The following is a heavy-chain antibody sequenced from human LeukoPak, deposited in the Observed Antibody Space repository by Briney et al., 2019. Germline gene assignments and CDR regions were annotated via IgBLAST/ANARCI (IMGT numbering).Heavy chain of an antibody. CDR3: ARYVAVPAAIPFDY. Sequence: GASVRVSCRASGYTFTSYGISWVRQAPGQGLEWMGWINPNSGGTNYAQKFQGRVTMTRDTSISTAYMELSRLRSDDTAVYYCARYVAVPAAIPFDYWGQGTLVTVSS. V-gene: IGHV1-2*02. J-gene: IGHJ4*02. CDR2: INPNSGGT. D-gene: IGHD2-2*01. CDR1: GYTFTSYG.